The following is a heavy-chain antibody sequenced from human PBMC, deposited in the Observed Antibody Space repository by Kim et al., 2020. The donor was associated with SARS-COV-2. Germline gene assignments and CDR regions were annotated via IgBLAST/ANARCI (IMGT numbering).Heavy chain of an antibody. CDR1: GFTFSSYA. V-gene: IGHV3-30*04. Sequence: GGSLRLSCAASGFTFSSYAMHWVRQAPGKGLEWVAVISYDGSNKYYADSVKGRFTISRDNSKNTLYLQMNSLRAEDTAVYYCARAPKAPIAAAGPPDYWGQGTLVTVSS. CDR2: ISYDGSNK. J-gene: IGHJ4*02. CDR3: ARAPKAPIAAAGPPDY. D-gene: IGHD6-13*01.